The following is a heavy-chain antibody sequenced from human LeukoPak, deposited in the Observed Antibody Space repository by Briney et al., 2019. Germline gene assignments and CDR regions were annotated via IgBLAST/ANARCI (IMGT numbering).Heavy chain of an antibody. CDR2: IYTSGST. CDR1: GGSISSGSYY. J-gene: IGHJ4*02. CDR3: ARAPTYYYDSSGYYPFDY. D-gene: IGHD3-22*01. Sequence: SQTLSLICTVSGGSISSGSYYWRWIRQPAAKGLEWIGRIYTSGSTNYNPSLKIRVTISVDTSKNQFSLKLSSVTAADTAVYYCARAPTYYYDSSGYYPFDYWGQGTLVTVSS. V-gene: IGHV4-61*02.